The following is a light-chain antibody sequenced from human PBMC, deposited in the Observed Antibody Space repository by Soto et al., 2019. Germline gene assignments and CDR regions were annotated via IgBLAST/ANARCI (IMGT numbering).Light chain of an antibody. CDR3: QQYGSSLIT. CDR1: QSISSTF. J-gene: IGKJ1*01. CDR2: GAS. V-gene: IGKV3-20*01. Sequence: EIVLTQSPGTLSLSPGERATLSCRASQSISSTFLAWYQQKPGQAPRLLISGASSRATGIPDRFSGSGSGTGFTLTISRLEPEDFAVYYCQQYGSSLITFGQGTKVDIK.